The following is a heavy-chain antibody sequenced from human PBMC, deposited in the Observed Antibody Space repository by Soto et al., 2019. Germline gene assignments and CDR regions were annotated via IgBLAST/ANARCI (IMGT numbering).Heavy chain of an antibody. J-gene: IGHJ6*02. D-gene: IGHD5-18*01. V-gene: IGHV4-59*01. CDR3: AREGGYSYGNDYYYYGMDV. CDR2: IYYSGST. Sequence: SETLSLTCTVSGGSISSYYWSWIRQPPGKGLEWIGYIYYSGSTNYNPSLKSRVTISVDTSKNQFSLKLSSVTAADTAVYYCAREGGYSYGNDYYYYGMDVWGQGTTVTVSS. CDR1: GGSISSYY.